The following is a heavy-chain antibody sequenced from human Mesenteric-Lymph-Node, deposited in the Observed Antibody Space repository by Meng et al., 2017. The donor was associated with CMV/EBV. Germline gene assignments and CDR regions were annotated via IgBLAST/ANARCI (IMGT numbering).Heavy chain of an antibody. CDR2: ISAYNSNT. V-gene: IGHV1-18*04. CDR3: ARDSGVAPFDY. Sequence: SCNASGYTFPSYGISWVRRAPGQGLEWMGWISAYNSNTNYAQKLQRRVTMTTDTSTSTAYMELRSLRSADTAVYYCARDSGVAPFDYWGQGTLVTVSS. CDR1: GYTFPSYG. J-gene: IGHJ4*02. D-gene: IGHD7-27*01.